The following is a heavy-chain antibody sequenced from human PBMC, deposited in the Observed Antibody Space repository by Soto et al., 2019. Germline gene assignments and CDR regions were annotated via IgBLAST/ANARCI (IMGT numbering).Heavy chain of an antibody. J-gene: IGHJ4*02. CDR3: ARGVGSSPPRY. CDR1: GGSISVYY. Sequence: SETLSLTCTISGGSISVYYWSWVRQPPGHELEWIGYIYASGSPYYNPSLRSRFTISADTSKNQISLKLTSPTAADTAVYYGARGVGSSPPRYWGRGTLVTVSS. V-gene: IGHV4-59*01. D-gene: IGHD1-26*01. CDR2: IYASGSP.